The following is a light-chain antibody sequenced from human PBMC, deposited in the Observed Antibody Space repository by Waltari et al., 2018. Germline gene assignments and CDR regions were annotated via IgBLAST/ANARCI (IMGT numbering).Light chain of an antibody. V-gene: IGKV3-20*01. CDR2: GAS. Sequence: EIVLTQSPGTLSLSPGERATLSCRASQSVSSSYLAWYQQNPGQAPRLLIYGASSRATGIPDRFSGSGSGTDFTLTISRLEPEDFAVYYCQQYGSSPLYTFGQGTKLEI. CDR1: QSVSSSY. CDR3: QQYGSSPLYT. J-gene: IGKJ2*01.